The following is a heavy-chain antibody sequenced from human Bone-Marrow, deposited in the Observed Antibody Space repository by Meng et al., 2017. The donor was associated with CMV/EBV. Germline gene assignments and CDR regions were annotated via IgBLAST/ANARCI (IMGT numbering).Heavy chain of an antibody. J-gene: IGHJ5*02. D-gene: IGHD6-19*01. CDR3: ARVRGWYVGWFDP. V-gene: IGHV3-64*02. CDR2: ISSNGGST. Sequence: GESLKISCAASGFTFSSYAMHWVRQAPGKGLEYVSAISSNGGSTYYADSVKGRFTISRDNAKNSLYLQMNSLRAEDTAVYYCARVRGWYVGWFDPWGQGTLVTVSS. CDR1: GFTFSSYA.